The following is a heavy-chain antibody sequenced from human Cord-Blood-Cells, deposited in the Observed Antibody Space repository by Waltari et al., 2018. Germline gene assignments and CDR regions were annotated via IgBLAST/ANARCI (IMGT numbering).Heavy chain of an antibody. CDR1: GGSISSYY. CDR3: AVSGGY. D-gene: IGHD3-16*01. CDR2: IYYSGST. Sequence: QVQLQESGPGLVKPSETLSLTCTVSGGSISSYYWRWIRQPPGKGLEWIGYIYYSGSTNYNPSLKSRVTISVDTSKNQFSLKLSSVTAADTAVYYCAVSGGYWGQGTLVTVSS. J-gene: IGHJ4*02. V-gene: IGHV4-59*01.